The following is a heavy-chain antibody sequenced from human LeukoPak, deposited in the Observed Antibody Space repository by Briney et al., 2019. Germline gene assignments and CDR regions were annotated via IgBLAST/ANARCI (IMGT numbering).Heavy chain of an antibody. D-gene: IGHD3-3*01. J-gene: IGHJ3*02. CDR2: IHGTLGST. V-gene: IGHV4-4*07. Sequence: SETLSLICTVSGGPIRYSYWSWVRHSAGTGMQWIGRIHGTLGSTNHNPSLKSRVVMSLDTSSNQFSLRLSAMSAADTATYYCARIFDRDIWGQGTLVTVSP. CDR1: GGPIRYSY. CDR3: ARIFDRDI.